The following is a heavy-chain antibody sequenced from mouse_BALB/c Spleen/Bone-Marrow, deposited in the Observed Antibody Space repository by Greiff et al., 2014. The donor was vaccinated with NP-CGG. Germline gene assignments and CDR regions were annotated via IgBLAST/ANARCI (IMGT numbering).Heavy chain of an antibody. CDR3: ARGVVYYYAMDY. CDR1: GYTFTNYW. J-gene: IGHJ4*01. Sequence: VQLQQSGAELVKPGASVKLSCKASGYTFTNYWMHWVKQRPGQGLEWIGEIDPSDSYSNYNQNFKGNATLTVDKSSSTAYMQLTSLTSEDSAVYYCARGVVYYYAMDYWGQGTSVTVSS. V-gene: IGHV1-69*02. CDR2: IDPSDSYS.